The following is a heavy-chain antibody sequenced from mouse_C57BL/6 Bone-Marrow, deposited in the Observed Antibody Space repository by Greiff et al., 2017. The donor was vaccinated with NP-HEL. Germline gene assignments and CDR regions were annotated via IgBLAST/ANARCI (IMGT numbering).Heavy chain of an antibody. CDR3: ASKSLYDYDGAWFAY. V-gene: IGHV1-61*01. CDR2: IYPSDSET. D-gene: IGHD2-4*01. Sequence: VQLQQPGAELVRPGSSVKLSCKASGYTFTSYWMDWVKQRPGQGLEWIGNIYPSDSETHYNQKFKDKATLTVDKSSSTAYMELNSLTSEDSAVYYCASKSLYDYDGAWFAYWGQGTLVTVSA. CDR1: GYTFTSYW. J-gene: IGHJ3*01.